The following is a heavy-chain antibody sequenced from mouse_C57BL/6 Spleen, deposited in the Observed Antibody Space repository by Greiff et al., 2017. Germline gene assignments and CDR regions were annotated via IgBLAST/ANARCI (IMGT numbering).Heavy chain of an antibody. D-gene: IGHD2-5*01. J-gene: IGHJ1*03. CDR3: AREHSNYKNV. Sequence: VQLKQSGPELVKPGASVKISCKASGYTFTDYYMNWVKQSHGKSLEWIGDINPNNGGTSYNQKFKGKATLTVDKSSSTAYMELRSLTSEDSAVYYWAREHSNYKNVWGTGTTVTVSS. CDR2: INPNNGGT. V-gene: IGHV1-26*01. CDR1: GYTFTDYY.